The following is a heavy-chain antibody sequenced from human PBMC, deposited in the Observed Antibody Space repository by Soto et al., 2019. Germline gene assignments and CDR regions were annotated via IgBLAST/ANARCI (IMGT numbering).Heavy chain of an antibody. CDR2: IYYSGTH. Sequence: SETLSLTCTFSCGSIISYYWSWVRQPPGKGLEWIGYIYYSGTHNYNPSLKSRLTISVDTSERQFSLNLRLVTAADTAVYYCARLRIATNNYKWFDPWGQGTLVTVSS. J-gene: IGHJ5*02. V-gene: IGHV4-59*08. D-gene: IGHD2-21*01. CDR3: ARLRIATNNYKWFDP. CDR1: CGSIISYY.